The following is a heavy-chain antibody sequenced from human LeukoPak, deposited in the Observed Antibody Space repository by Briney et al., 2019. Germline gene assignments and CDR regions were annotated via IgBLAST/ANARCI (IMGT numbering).Heavy chain of an antibody. CDR3: ARDTSVVAATPRLFDY. CDR2: ISSSSSYT. CDR1: GFTFSDYY. Sequence: GGSLRLSCAASGFTFSDYYMSWIRQAPGKGLEWVSYISSSSSYTNYADSVKGRFTISRDNAKNSLYLQMNSLRAEDTAVYYCARDTSVVAATPRLFDYWGQGTLVTVSS. D-gene: IGHD2-15*01. V-gene: IGHV3-11*06. J-gene: IGHJ4*02.